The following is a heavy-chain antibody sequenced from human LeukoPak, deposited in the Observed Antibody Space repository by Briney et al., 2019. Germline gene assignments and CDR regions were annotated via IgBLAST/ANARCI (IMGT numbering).Heavy chain of an antibody. CDR1: GFIFSNYA. V-gene: IGHV3-30*03. J-gene: IGHJ4*02. D-gene: IGHD6-19*01. CDR2: ISFDGSDK. Sequence: GGSLRLSCAASGFIFSNYAMHWVRQAPDKGLEWVALISFDGSDKYYADSVKGRFTLSRDNSKNTLYLRMNSLRAEDTAVYYCSTPGGSGWHPLDYWGQGTLVTVSS. CDR3: STPGGSGWHPLDY.